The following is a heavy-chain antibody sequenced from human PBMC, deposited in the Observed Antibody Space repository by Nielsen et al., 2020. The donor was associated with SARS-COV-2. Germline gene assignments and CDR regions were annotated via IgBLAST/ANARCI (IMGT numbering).Heavy chain of an antibody. CDR1: GYTFTGYY. CDR3: ARPHAGSYSPYYFDH. J-gene: IGHJ4*02. CDR2: INPNSGGT. V-gene: IGHV1-2*06. Sequence: ASVKVSCKASGYTFTGYYMHWVRQAPGQGLEWMGRINPNSGGTNYAQKFQGRVTMTRDTSISTAYMELSSLRSEDTAVYYCARPHAGSYSPYYFDHWGQGTLVTVSS. D-gene: IGHD1-26*01.